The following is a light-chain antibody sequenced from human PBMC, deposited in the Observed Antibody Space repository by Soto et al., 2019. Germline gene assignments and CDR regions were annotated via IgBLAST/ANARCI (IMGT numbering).Light chain of an antibody. CDR2: GTS. J-gene: IGKJ5*01. CDR1: LAVSNY. Sequence: QLTQSPSSLSASVGDTVTITCRASLAVSNYVTWYQQKPGKAPKLLIYGTSTLQSGVPSRFSGSGSGTDFTLTISGLKAEDFETYYCQQVNTFLVTFGQGTRLEI. V-gene: IGKV1-9*01. CDR3: QQVNTFLVT.